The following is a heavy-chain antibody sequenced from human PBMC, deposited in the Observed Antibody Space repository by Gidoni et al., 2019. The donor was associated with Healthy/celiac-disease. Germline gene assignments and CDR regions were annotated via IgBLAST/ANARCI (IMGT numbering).Heavy chain of an antibody. Sequence: EVQLLESGGGLVQPGGSLRLSCAASGFTFSSYARSLVRQAPGKGLEWVSAISGSGGSTYYADSVKGRFTISRDNSKNTLYLQMNSLRAEDTAVYYCAKDSYSSSWPYYFDYWGQGTLVTVSS. CDR3: AKDSYSSSWPYYFDY. D-gene: IGHD6-13*01. CDR1: GFTFSSYA. V-gene: IGHV3-23*01. J-gene: IGHJ4*02. CDR2: ISGSGGST.